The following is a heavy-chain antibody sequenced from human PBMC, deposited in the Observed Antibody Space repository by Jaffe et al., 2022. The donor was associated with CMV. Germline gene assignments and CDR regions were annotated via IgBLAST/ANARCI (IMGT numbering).Heavy chain of an antibody. D-gene: IGHD4-17*01. V-gene: IGHV3-48*02. J-gene: IGHJ6*02. CDR1: GFTFSSYS. CDR3: ARIPRDYDYGDYEPLYYYYYGMDV. Sequence: EVQLVESGGGLVQPGGSLRLSCAASGFTFSSYSMNWVRQAPGKGLEWVSYISSSSSTIYYADSVKGRFTISRDNAKNSLYLQMNSLRDEDTAVYYCARIPRDYDYGDYEPLYYYYYGMDVWGQGTTVTVSS. CDR2: ISSSSSTI.